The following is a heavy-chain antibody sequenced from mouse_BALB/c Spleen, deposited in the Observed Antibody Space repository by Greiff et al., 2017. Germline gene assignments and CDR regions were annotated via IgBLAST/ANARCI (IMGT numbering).Heavy chain of an antibody. J-gene: IGHJ1*01. Sequence: EVQLQQSGAELVKPGASVKLSCTASGFNIKDTYMHWVKQRPEQGLEWIGRIDPANGNTKYDPKFQGKATITADTSSNTAYLQLSSLTSEDTAVYYCARATVGDWYFEVWGAGTTVTVSS. CDR3: ARATVGDWYFEV. D-gene: IGHD1-1*01. CDR2: IDPANGNT. V-gene: IGHV14-3*02. CDR1: GFNIKDTY.